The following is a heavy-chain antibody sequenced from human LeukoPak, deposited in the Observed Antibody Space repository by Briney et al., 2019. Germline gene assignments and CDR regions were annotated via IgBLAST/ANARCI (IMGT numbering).Heavy chain of an antibody. CDR3: ARFPPYYYDSSGPDAFDI. CDR1: GGSISSSHW. J-gene: IGHJ3*02. Sequence: SETLSLTCAVSGGSISSSHWWSWVRQPPGKGLEWIGEINHSGSTNYNPSLKSRVTISVDTSKNQFSLKLSSVTAADTAVYYCARFPPYYYDSSGPDAFDIWGQGTMVTVSS. CDR2: INHSGST. V-gene: IGHV4-4*02. D-gene: IGHD3-22*01.